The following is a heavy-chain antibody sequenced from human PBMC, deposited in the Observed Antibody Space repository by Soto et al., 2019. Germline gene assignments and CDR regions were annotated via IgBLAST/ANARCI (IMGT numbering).Heavy chain of an antibody. V-gene: IGHV3-23*01. Sequence: GGSLRLSCAASGFTFSSYAMSWVRQAPGKGLEWVSAISGSGGSTYYADSVKGRFTISRDNSKNTLYLQMNSLRAEDTAVYYCANTERITMVRGALYGWGQGTLVTVSS. J-gene: IGHJ4*02. D-gene: IGHD3-10*01. CDR3: ANTERITMVRGALYG. CDR2: ISGSGGST. CDR1: GFTFSSYA.